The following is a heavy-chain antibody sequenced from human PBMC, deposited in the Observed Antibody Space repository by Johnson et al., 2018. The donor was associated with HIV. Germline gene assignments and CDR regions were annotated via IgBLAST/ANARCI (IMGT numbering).Heavy chain of an antibody. Sequence: VQLVESGGGLVQPGGSLRLSCAASGFIFSNYWMSWVRQAPGKGLEWVSVIYSGGSTYYADSVKGRSTISRDNSKNSLYLQMNSLRAGDTAVYYCARGPSVVTLHAFDIWGQGTMVTVSS. V-gene: IGHV3-66*01. CDR2: IYSGGST. CDR1: GFIFSNYW. D-gene: IGHD4-23*01. CDR3: ARGPSVVTLHAFDI. J-gene: IGHJ3*02.